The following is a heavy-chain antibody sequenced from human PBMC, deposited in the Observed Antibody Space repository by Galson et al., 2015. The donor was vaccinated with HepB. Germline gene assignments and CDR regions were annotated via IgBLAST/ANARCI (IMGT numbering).Heavy chain of an antibody. CDR1: GFPFNNAW. CDR2: IKSKTDGETT. V-gene: IGHV3-15*01. D-gene: IGHD2-8*02. J-gene: IGHJ5*02. Sequence: SLRLSCAASGFPFNNAWMTWVRQAPGMGLEWVSRIKSKTDGETTDYAAPVKGRFTIPRDDSKNRLYLQMNSLKPEDTAVYYCTTDVYYSTYWSWLDPWGQGTLVTVSS. CDR3: TTDVYYSTYWSWLDP.